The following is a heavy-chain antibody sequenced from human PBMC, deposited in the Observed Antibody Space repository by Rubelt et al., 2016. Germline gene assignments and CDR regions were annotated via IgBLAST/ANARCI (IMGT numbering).Heavy chain of an antibody. Sequence: QITLKESGPTLVKPTQTLTLTCTFSGFSLSTSGVGVGWIRQPPGKALEWLALIYWDDDKRYSPSLKSRLTITKDTSKNPVVLTMTNMDPVDTSTYYGSHSPGSYGYFRWRGCDYWGQGTLVTVSS. CDR1: GFSLSTSGVG. V-gene: IGHV2-5*02. CDR2: IYWDDDK. CDR3: SHSPGSYGYFRWRGCDY. J-gene: IGHJ4*02. D-gene: IGHD5-18*01.